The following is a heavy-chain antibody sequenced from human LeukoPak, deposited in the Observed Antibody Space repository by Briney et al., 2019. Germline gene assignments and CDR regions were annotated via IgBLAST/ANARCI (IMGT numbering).Heavy chain of an antibody. CDR3: ARDGYNDNGDAFDI. CDR2: IYYSGST. J-gene: IGHJ3*02. CDR1: GGSISSSSYY. Sequence: SETLSPTCTVSGGSISSSSYYWGWIRQPPGKGLEWIGSIYYSGSTYYNPSLKSRVTISVDTSKNQFSLKLSSVTAADTAVYYCARDGYNDNGDAFDIWGQGTMVTVSS. V-gene: IGHV4-39*07. D-gene: IGHD5-24*01.